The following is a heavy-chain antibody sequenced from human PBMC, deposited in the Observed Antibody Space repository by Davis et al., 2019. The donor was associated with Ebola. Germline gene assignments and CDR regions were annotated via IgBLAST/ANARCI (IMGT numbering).Heavy chain of an antibody. CDR1: GGSFSGYY. Sequence: MPSETLSLTCAVYGGSFSGYYWTWIRQPPGKGLEWLGEINHSGSTNYNPSLKSRVTISVDTSKNQFSLKLSSVTAADTAVYYCARGPLNYDFWSGRIRPYYYYYMDVWGKGTTVTVSS. D-gene: IGHD3-3*01. CDR2: INHSGST. J-gene: IGHJ6*03. CDR3: ARGPLNYDFWSGRIRPYYYYYMDV. V-gene: IGHV4-34*01.